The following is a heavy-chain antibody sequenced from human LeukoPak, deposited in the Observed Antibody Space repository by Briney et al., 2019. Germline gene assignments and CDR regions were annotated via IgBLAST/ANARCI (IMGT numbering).Heavy chain of an antibody. D-gene: IGHD5-24*01. J-gene: IGHJ3*02. CDR1: GFTVSGNY. CDR3: AREGTNRDGYRIHNAFDI. CDR2: IYSGGST. V-gene: IGHV3-66*01. Sequence: GGSLRLSCAASGFTVSGNYMSWVRQAPGKGLEWLSVIYSGGSTYYADSVEGRFTISRDNSRNTLYLQINSLRAEDTAVYYCAREGTNRDGYRIHNAFDIWGQGTLVTVSS.